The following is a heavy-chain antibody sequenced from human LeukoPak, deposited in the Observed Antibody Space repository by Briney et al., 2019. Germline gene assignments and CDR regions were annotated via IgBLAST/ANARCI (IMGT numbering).Heavy chain of an antibody. CDR2: VKKDGSDK. CDR1: GFTFSTYW. J-gene: IGHJ4*02. V-gene: IGHV3-7*01. Sequence: PGGSLRLSCAASGFTFSTYWMAWVRQAPGKGLEWVANVKKDGSDKNYMDSVKGRFTIFRDNAKNSLYLQMNSLRAEDTAVYYCARDSSGSLDYWGQGTLVTVSS. CDR3: ARDSSGSLDY. D-gene: IGHD1-26*01.